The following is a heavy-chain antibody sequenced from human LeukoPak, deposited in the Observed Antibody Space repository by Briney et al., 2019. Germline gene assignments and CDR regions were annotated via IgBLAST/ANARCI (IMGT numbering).Heavy chain of an antibody. CDR1: GGTFSSYA. D-gene: IGHD3-3*01. V-gene: IGHV1-69*05. CDR2: IIPIFGTA. Sequence: SVKVSCKASGGTFSSYAISWVRQAPGQGLEWMGGIIPIFGTANYAQKFQGRVTITTDESTSTAYMELSSLRSEDTAVYYCAGGSNYTIRFLEWLHYYYYMDVWGKGTTVTVSS. CDR3: AGGSNYTIRFLEWLHYYYYMDV. J-gene: IGHJ6*03.